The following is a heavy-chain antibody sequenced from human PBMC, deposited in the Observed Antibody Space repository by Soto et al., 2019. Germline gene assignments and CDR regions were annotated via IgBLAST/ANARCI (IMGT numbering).Heavy chain of an antibody. J-gene: IGHJ4*02. V-gene: IGHV4-4*02. CDR2: VYRTGST. CDR3: ARPFVVAPAGPFDY. D-gene: IGHD2-2*01. Sequence: SETLSLTCAVSGGSISTSNWWSWVRQPPGKGLEWIGEVYRTGSTNYNPSLESRLTISVDKSKNKFSLKLTSVTAADTAVYYCARPFVVAPAGPFDYWGQGTLVTVSS. CDR1: GGSISTSNW.